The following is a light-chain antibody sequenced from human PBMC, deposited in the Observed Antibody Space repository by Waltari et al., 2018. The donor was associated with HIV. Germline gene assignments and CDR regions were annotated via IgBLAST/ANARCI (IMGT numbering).Light chain of an antibody. J-gene: IGKJ4*01. CDR1: QSVNYN. CDR3: QHYNNWPPLT. V-gene: IGKV3-15*01. Sequence: IVMTQSPPTLSVSPGERVTLSCRASQSVNYNLAWYQQKPGQAPRLLIYGASGRAAGIPARFSGSGSGTEFTLTISSLQSEDFAVYYCQHYNNWPPLTFGGGTKVEIK. CDR2: GAS.